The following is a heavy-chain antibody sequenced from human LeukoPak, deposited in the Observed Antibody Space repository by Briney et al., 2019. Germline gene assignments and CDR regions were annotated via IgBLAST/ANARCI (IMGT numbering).Heavy chain of an antibody. J-gene: IGHJ5*02. CDR3: AKDRSHGCYHH. Sequence: GGSLRLSCAASGFTFSNYGMNWVRQAPGKELEWVSVISGSGGSTYYADSVKGRFTISRGNSKNTLYLQMNSLRAEDTAVYYCAKDRSHGCYHHWGQGTLVTVSS. CDR1: GFTFSNYG. CDR2: ISGSGGST. D-gene: IGHD2-2*01. V-gene: IGHV3-23*01.